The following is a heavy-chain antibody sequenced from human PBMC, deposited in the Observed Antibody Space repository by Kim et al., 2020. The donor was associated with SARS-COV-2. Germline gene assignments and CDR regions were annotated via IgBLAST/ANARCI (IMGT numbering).Heavy chain of an antibody. Sequence: GGSLRLSCAASGFTFSSYAMHWVRQAPGKGLEWVAVISYDGSNKYYADSVKGRFTISRDNSKNTLYLQMNSLRAEDTAVYYCARDGPYYYDSSGYYYPPHARTGYFDYWGQGTLVTVSS. J-gene: IGHJ4*02. V-gene: IGHV3-30-3*01. CDR1: GFTFSSYA. CDR2: ISYDGSNK. D-gene: IGHD3-22*01. CDR3: ARDGPYYYDSSGYYYPPHARTGYFDY.